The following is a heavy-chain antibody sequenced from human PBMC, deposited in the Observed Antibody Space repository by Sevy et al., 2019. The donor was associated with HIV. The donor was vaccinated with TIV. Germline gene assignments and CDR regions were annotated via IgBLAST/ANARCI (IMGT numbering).Heavy chain of an antibody. CDR1: GGSFSGYY. Sequence: SETLSLTRAVHGGSFSGYYWSWIRQPPGKGLEWIGEINHSGSTNYNPSLKSRVTISVDTSKKQFSLKLSSVTAADTAVYYCARSPPVVVVPGAPSWFDPWGQGTMVTVSS. CDR2: INHSGST. CDR3: ARSPPVVVVPGAPSWFDP. J-gene: IGHJ5*02. V-gene: IGHV4-34*01. D-gene: IGHD2-2*01.